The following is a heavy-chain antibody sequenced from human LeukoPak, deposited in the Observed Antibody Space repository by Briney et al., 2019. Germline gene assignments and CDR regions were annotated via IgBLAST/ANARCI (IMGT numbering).Heavy chain of an antibody. CDR3: ASFGTDHAMGYGMDV. CDR1: GGSISSSSYY. CDR2: IYYSGST. V-gene: IGHV4-39*07. J-gene: IGHJ6*02. D-gene: IGHD3-10*01. Sequence: SETLSLTCTVSGGSISSSSYYWGWIRQPPGKGLEWIGSIYYSGSTYYNPSLKSRVTISVDRSKNQFSLKVSSVTAADTAVYYCASFGTDHAMGYGMDVWGQGTTVTVSS.